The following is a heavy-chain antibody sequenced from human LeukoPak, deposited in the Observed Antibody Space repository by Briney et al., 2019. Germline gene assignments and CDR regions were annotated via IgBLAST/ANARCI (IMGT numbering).Heavy chain of an antibody. CDR2: ISGSGGST. D-gene: IGHD2-15*01. Sequence: PGGSLRLSCAASGFTFSSYAMSWVRQAPGKGLEWVSAISGSGGSTYYADSVKGRFTISRDNSKNTLYLQMNSLKTEDTAVYYCTTIGPHLLLYGTFFDYWGQGTLVSVSS. CDR3: TTIGPHLLLYGTFFDY. CDR1: GFTFSSYA. J-gene: IGHJ4*02. V-gene: IGHV3-23*01.